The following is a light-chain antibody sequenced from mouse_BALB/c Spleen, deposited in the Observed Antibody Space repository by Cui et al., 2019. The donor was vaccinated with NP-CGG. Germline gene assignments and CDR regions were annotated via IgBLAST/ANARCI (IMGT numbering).Light chain of an antibody. CDR2: GTN. CDR3: ALWYSNHWV. J-gene: IGLJ1*01. CDR1: TGAVTTSNY. Sequence: QAVVTQESARTTSPGETVTLTCSSSTGAVTTSNYANWVQEKPDHLFTGLIGGTNNRAPGVPARFSGSLIGDKAALTITGAQTEDEAIYFCALWYSNHWVFGGGTKLTVL. V-gene: IGLV1*01.